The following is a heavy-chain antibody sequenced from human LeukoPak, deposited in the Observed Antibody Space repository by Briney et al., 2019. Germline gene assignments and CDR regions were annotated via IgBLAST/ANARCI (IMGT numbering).Heavy chain of an antibody. Sequence: GGSLRLSCAASGFTFGIYWMSWVRRPPGKGLEWVANINHDGGATYYVDSMRGRFTISRDNAENSLFLQVNSLRVEDTAIYYCARAATTGTVDYWGQGTLITVSS. CDR2: INHDGGAT. CDR1: GFTFGIYW. V-gene: IGHV3-7*03. J-gene: IGHJ4*02. CDR3: ARAATTGTVDY. D-gene: IGHD6-13*01.